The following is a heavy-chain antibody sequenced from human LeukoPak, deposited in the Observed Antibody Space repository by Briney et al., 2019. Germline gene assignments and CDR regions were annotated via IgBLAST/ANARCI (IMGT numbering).Heavy chain of an antibody. V-gene: IGHV4-59*08. CDR2: IYSSGTT. D-gene: IGHD2-21*01. J-gene: IGHJ4*02. Sequence: SETLSLTCIVSGGSISNYYWSWFRQPPGKGLESIGYIYSSGTTNYNPSLQSRVTMLVDTSRNQFSLRLSSVTAADAAVYYCARHEFACPFDSWGQGTLVTVSS. CDR1: GGSISNYY. CDR3: ARHEFACPFDS.